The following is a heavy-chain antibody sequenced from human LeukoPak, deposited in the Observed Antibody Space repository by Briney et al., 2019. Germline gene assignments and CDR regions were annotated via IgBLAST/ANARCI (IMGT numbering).Heavy chain of an antibody. CDR3: ARDPEQKVHYYDSSGYFFDY. CDR2: INPNSGGT. J-gene: IGHJ4*02. V-gene: IGHV1-2*02. D-gene: IGHD3-22*01. CDR1: GYTFTGYY. Sequence: ASVKVSCKASGYTFTGYYMHWVRQAPGQGLEWMGWINPNSGGTNYAQKFQGRVTMTRDTSISTAYMELSRLRSDDTAVYYCARDPEQKVHYYDSSGYFFDYWGQGTLVTVSS.